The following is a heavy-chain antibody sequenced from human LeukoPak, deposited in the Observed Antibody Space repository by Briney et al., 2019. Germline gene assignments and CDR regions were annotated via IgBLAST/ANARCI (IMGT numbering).Heavy chain of an antibody. CDR3: ARESEYDFWTGSYFDY. D-gene: IGHD3-3*01. J-gene: IGHJ4*02. V-gene: IGHV3-21*01. CDR2: ITSGSSI. CDR1: GFTFSSYS. Sequence: PGGSLRLSCAASGFTFSSYSMNWVRQAPGKGLEWVSSITSGSSIYYADSVKGRFTISRDNAKNSLYLQMNSLRAEDTAVYYCARESEYDFWTGSYFDYWGQGTLVTVSS.